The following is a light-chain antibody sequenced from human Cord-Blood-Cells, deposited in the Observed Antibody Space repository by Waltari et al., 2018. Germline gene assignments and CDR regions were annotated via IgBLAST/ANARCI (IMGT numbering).Light chain of an antibody. V-gene: IGLV1-44*01. CDR3: AAWDDSLNGL. J-gene: IGLJ2*01. CDR2: SNN. Sequence: QSVLTQPPSASGTPGQRVTISCSGSSSNIGSNPVNWYQQLPGTAPKLLIDSNNQPPSGVPDRFSGSKAGTSASLAISGLQSEDEADYYCAAWDDSLNGLFGGGTKLTVL. CDR1: SSNIGSNP.